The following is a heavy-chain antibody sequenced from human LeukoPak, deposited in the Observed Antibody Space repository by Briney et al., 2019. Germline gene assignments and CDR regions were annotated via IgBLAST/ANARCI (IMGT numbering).Heavy chain of an antibody. Sequence: PSETLSLTCTVSGDSINNFYYYWAWIRQPPGKGLEWIGSIFYNGSTYYNPSLKSRLTISVDTSKNQFSLRLTSVTAADTAVYFCARDRYGLSPYYFDYWGQGSLVTVSS. CDR1: GDSINNFYYY. CDR3: ARDRYGLSPYYFDY. CDR2: IFYNGST. J-gene: IGHJ4*02. D-gene: IGHD3-16*02. V-gene: IGHV4-39*07.